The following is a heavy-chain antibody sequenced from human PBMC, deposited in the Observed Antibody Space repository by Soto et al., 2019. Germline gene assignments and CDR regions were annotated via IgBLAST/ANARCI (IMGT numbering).Heavy chain of an antibody. J-gene: IGHJ5*02. V-gene: IGHV3-53*05. Sequence: GGSLRLSCPTSGFTVSSSHMSWVRQAPGKGLDWVSVIYSGGNSYYADSVKGRFTISRDNSKNTLYLQTNSLRAEDTAVYYCAKDNCISTSCYRLYNWFDPWGQGTLVTVSS. D-gene: IGHD2-2*01. CDR3: AKDNCISTSCYRLYNWFDP. CDR1: GFTVSSSH. CDR2: IYSGGNS.